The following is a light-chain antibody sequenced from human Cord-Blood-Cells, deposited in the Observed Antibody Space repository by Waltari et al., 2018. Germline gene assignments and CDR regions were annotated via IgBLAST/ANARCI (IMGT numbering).Light chain of an antibody. J-gene: IGLJ3*02. Sequence: QSALTQPRSVSGSPGQSVTLSCTGTSSDVGGYNYVSWYQQHPGKAPKLMIYDVSKRPSGVPDRFSGSKSVNTASLTISGLHAEDEADYYCCSYAGSYTLVFGGGTKLTVL. CDR3: CSYAGSYTLV. CDR2: DVS. CDR1: SSDVGGYNY. V-gene: IGLV2-11*01.